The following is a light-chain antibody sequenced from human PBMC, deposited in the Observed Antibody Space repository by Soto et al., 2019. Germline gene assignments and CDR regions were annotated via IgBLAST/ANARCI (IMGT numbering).Light chain of an antibody. CDR1: QSVSSAY. CDR3: QQSGSSFYT. CDR2: GAS. Sequence: EIVLTQSPGTLSLSPGERATLSCRASQSVSSAYLAWYQQIPGQATRLLIYGASSRPTGIPDRFSGSGSGTDFTLTISRLEPEDFAAYYCQQSGSSFYTFGQGTKLEIK. J-gene: IGKJ2*01. V-gene: IGKV3-20*01.